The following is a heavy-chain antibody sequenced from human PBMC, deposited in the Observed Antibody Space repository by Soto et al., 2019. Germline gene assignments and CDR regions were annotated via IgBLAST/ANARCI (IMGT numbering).Heavy chain of an antibody. CDR2: IIPILGIA. Sequence: SVKVSCKASGGTFSSYTISWVRQAPGQGLEWMGRIIPILGIANYAQKFQGRVTITADKSTSTAYMELSSLRSEDTAVYYCARYCTTTSCYEDYWGQVTLVTVSS. CDR3: ARYCTTTSCYEDY. V-gene: IGHV1-69*02. D-gene: IGHD2-2*01. J-gene: IGHJ4*02. CDR1: GGTFSSYT.